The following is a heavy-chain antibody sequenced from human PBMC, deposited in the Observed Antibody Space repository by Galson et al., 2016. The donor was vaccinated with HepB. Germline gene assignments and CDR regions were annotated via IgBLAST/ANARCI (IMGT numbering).Heavy chain of an antibody. CDR3: GTDEAAIGLISY. CDR1: GFTFSRYG. CDR2: ISNDGSNK. Sequence: SLRLSCAASGFTFSRYGMHWVRQAPGKGLEWVAIISNDGSNKYYADSVKGRFTISRDNSKNTLFLQMNSLRREDTAVYYCGTDEAAIGLISYWGEGNLVTVSS. D-gene: IGHD2-2*02. V-gene: IGHV3-30*03. J-gene: IGHJ4*02.